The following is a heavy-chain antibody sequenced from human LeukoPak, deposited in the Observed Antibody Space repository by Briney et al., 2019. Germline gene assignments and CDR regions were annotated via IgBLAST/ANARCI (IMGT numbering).Heavy chain of an antibody. CDR1: GGSISSYY. Sequence: PSETLSLTCTVSGGSISSYYWSWIRQPPGKGLEWIGYIYYSGSTNYNPSLKSRVTISVDTSKNQFSLKLSSVTAADTAVYYCARDSGYSSSFQFDPWGQGTLVTVSS. D-gene: IGHD6-6*01. CDR2: IYYSGST. J-gene: IGHJ5*02. V-gene: IGHV4-59*01. CDR3: ARDSGYSSSFQFDP.